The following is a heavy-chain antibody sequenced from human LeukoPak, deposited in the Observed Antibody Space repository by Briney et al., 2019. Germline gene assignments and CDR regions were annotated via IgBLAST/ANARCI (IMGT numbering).Heavy chain of an antibody. CDR1: GFTFSSYE. V-gene: IGHV3-7*03. CDR3: AKVRSSGWLQGDFDF. D-gene: IGHD6-19*01. CDR2: INPHGSEK. Sequence: PGGSLRLSCAASGFTFSSYEMNWVRQPPGRGLEWVANINPHGSEKRYVDSVKGRFTTSRDNAKNSLYLQMNSLRAEDTAVYYCAKVRSSGWLQGDFDFWGQGTLVTVSS. J-gene: IGHJ4*02.